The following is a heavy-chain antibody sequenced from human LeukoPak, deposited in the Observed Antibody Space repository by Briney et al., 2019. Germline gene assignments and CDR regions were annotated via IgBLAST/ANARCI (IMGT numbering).Heavy chain of an antibody. V-gene: IGHV3-20*04. CDR3: ARNNYDSSGYYYSYYYYYMDV. Sequence: PGGSLRLSCAASGFTFDDYGMSWVRQAPGKGLEWVSSIKWNGGSTGYADSVKGRFTTSRDNAKNSLYLQMNSLRAEDTALYYCARNNYDSSGYYYSYYYYYMDVWGKGTTVTVSS. D-gene: IGHD3-22*01. CDR2: IKWNGGST. J-gene: IGHJ6*03. CDR1: GFTFDDYG.